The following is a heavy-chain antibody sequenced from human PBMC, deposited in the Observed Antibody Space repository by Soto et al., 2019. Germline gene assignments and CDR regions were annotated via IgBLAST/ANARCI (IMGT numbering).Heavy chain of an antibody. V-gene: IGHV4-31*03. CDR2: IYHSGST. Sequence: SETLSLTCTVSGGSISSGGYYWNWIRQHPVKGLEWIGEIYHSGSTNYNPSLKSRVTISVDTSKNQFSLKLSSVTAADTAVYYCARGKGIQLWLSGWYDGWFDPWGQGTLVTVSS. CDR1: GGSISSGGYY. J-gene: IGHJ5*02. CDR3: ARGKGIQLWLSGWYDGWFDP. D-gene: IGHD5-18*01.